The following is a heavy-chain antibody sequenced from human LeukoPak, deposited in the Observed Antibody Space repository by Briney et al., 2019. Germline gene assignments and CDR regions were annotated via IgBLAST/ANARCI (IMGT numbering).Heavy chain of an antibody. V-gene: IGHV4-59*01. CDR1: GGSISSYY. J-gene: IGHJ1*01. CDR2: IFYSGST. Sequence: PSETLSLTCAVSGGSISSYYRSWIRQPPGKGLEWVGYIFYSGSTNYNPSLKSRVTISVDTDRSQFSLELRAVTAAGTAVYYCAGMGRSSGSFQHWGRGTLVTVSS. D-gene: IGHD6-25*01. CDR3: AGMGRSSGSFQH.